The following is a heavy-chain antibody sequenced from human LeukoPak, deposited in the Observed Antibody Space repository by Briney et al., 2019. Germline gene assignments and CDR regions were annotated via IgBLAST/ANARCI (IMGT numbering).Heavy chain of an antibody. CDR1: GFTFSTYR. CDR3: AELGITMIGGV. J-gene: IGHJ6*04. D-gene: IGHD3-10*02. V-gene: IGHV3-48*04. CDR2: ISSSGSTI. Sequence: GGSLRLSCAASGFTFSTYRMTWVRQAPGKGLEWVSYISSSGSTIYYADSVKGRFTISRDNAKNSLYLQMNSLRAEDTAVYYCAELGITMIGGVWGKGTTVTISS.